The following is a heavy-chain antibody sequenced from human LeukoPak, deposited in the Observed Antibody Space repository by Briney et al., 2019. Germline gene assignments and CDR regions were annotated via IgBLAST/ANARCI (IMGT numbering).Heavy chain of an antibody. Sequence: SETLSLTCTVSGDSISSYYWSWIRQPPGKGLEWIGYISYSGTTNYNPSLRSRVTISLDTSKNQFSLKLTPVTAADTAVYYCARDPAKYGDYDYWGQGTLVTVSS. CDR3: ARDPAKYGDYDY. V-gene: IGHV4-59*01. D-gene: IGHD4-17*01. J-gene: IGHJ4*02. CDR1: GDSISSYY. CDR2: ISYSGTT.